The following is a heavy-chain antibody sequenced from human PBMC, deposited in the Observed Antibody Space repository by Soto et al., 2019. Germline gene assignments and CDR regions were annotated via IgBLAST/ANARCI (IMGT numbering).Heavy chain of an antibody. CDR2: IYYSGST. J-gene: IGHJ4*02. V-gene: IGHV4-31*03. Sequence: QVQLQESGPGLVKPSQTLSLTCTVSGGSISSGGYYWSWIRQHPGKGLEWVGYIYYSGSTYYDPSLKRRVTISVDTSKNQFSLKLSSVTAADTAVYYCAGCCSSTSCYTGTAYWGQGTLVTVSS. D-gene: IGHD2-2*02. CDR1: GGSISSGGYY. CDR3: AGCCSSTSCYTGTAY.